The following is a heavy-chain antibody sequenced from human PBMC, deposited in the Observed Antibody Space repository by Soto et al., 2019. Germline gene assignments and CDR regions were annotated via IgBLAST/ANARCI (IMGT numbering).Heavy chain of an antibody. Sequence: QVQLVQSGAEVKKPGASVKVSCKASGYTFIHYYIHWVRQPPGQGLEWMAIINPNGGSTNYAQKFQGRVTVTSDTSTSTVSMELNSLGSDDTAVYFCARSLLQGDFWGQGTLVTVSS. CDR2: INPNGGST. J-gene: IGHJ4*02. V-gene: IGHV1-46*01. CDR3: ARSLLQGDF. CDR1: GYTFIHYY. D-gene: IGHD2-21*01.